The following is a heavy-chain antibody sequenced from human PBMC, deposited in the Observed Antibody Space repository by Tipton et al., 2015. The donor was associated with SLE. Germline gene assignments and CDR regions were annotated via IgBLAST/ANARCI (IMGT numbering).Heavy chain of an antibody. Sequence: SLRLSCAASGFTFNSYAMSWIRQAPGKGLEWVSVIYSGGSTYYADSVKGRFTISRDNSKNTLYLQMNSLRAEDAAVYYCAKVTIAAAGLFDYWGQGTLVTVSS. J-gene: IGHJ4*02. CDR2: IYSGGST. CDR1: GFTFNSYA. D-gene: IGHD6-13*01. CDR3: AKVTIAAAGLFDY. V-gene: IGHV3-23*03.